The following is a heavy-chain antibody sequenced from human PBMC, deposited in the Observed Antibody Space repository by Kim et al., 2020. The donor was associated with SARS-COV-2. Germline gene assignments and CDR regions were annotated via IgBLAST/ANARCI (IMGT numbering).Heavy chain of an antibody. CDR3: ARGGRRRTTGIDY. V-gene: IGHV4-34*01. Sequence: NPTLKSRVTLSVDTSKNQFSLELSSVTAADTAVYYCARGGRRRTTGIDYWGQGTLVTVSS. D-gene: IGHD1-1*01. J-gene: IGHJ4*02.